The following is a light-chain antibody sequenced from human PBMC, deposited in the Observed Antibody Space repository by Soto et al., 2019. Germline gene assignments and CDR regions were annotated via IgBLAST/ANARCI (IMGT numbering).Light chain of an antibody. CDR1: QDITNY. V-gene: IGKV1-27*01. J-gene: IGKJ3*01. Sequence: DIQMTQSPSSLSASVGDRVTITCRASQDITNYLAWYQQKPGKVPKLLIYDASALQSGVPSRFGGSGSGTDFTLPISSLQPEDVATYYCQKYNRAPFTFGPGTKVDIK. CDR3: QKYNRAPFT. CDR2: DAS.